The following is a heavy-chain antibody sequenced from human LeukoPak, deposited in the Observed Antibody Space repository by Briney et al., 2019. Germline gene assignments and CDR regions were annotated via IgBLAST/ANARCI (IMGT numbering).Heavy chain of an antibody. V-gene: IGHV3-23*01. CDR2: NDISGGST. Sequence: GGSLRLSCAASGFAFSSHAMCWVRQAPGKGLEWVSSNDISGGSTYYADSAEGRFTISRDNSKNTLYLQMNGLRVEDTALYYCANEVRPNDYWGQGTLVTVSS. J-gene: IGHJ4*02. CDR1: GFAFSSHA. CDR3: ANEVRPNDY. D-gene: IGHD1-1*01.